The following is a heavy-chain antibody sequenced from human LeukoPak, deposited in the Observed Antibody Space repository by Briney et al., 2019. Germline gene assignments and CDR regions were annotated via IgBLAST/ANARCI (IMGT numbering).Heavy chain of an antibody. CDR3: ARDGDFWSGYYSDY. J-gene: IGHJ4*02. CDR1: GFTFSSYW. CDR2: IKQDGSEK. Sequence: SGGSLRLSCAASGFTFSSYWMSWVRQAPGKGLEWVANIKQDGSEKYYVDSVKGRFTISRDNAKNSLYLQMNSLRAEDTAVYYCARDGDFWSGYYSDYWGQGTLVTVSS. V-gene: IGHV3-7*01. D-gene: IGHD3-3*01.